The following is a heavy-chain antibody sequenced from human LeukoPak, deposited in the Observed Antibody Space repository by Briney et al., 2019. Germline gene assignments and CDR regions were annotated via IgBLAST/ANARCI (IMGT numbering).Heavy chain of an antibody. Sequence: PGGSLRLSCATSGFTFSHYGMHWVHQAPGKGLEWVAVIWNGGSNKYYGDSVKGRFTISRDNSKNTLYLQMNSLTVEDTAVYYCAKDAQRGFDYSNSLEHWGQGTLVTVSS. CDR2: IWNGGSNK. D-gene: IGHD4-11*01. CDR1: GFTFSHYG. CDR3: AKDAQRGFDYSNSLEH. V-gene: IGHV3-33*06. J-gene: IGHJ5*02.